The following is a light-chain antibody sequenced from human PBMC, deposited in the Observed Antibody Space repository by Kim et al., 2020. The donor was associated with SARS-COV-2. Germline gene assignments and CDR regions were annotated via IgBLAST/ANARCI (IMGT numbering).Light chain of an antibody. V-gene: IGLV3-21*03. CDR2: DAS. CDR1: NSGSKS. Sequence: APGKTARITCGGNNSGSKSVHRYQRKRGQATVLVIYDASERPAGIHERFSGSNSGNTADLTISRVEAGDEADYYCQVWDSSSDHLVFGGGTQLTVL. CDR3: QVWDSSSDHLV. J-gene: IGLJ2*01.